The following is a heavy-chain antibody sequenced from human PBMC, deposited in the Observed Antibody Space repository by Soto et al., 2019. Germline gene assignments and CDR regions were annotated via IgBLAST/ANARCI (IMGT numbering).Heavy chain of an antibody. D-gene: IGHD3-22*01. CDR1: GFTFSSYA. CDR3: ARDYYDSSGYYSLDY. Sequence: AGGSLRLSCAASGFTFSSYAMHWVRQAPGKGLEWVAVISYDGSNKYYADSVKGRFTISRDNSKNTLYLQMNSLRAEDTAVYYCARDYYDSSGYYSLDYWGQGTLVTVSS. CDR2: ISYDGSNK. J-gene: IGHJ4*02. V-gene: IGHV3-30-3*01.